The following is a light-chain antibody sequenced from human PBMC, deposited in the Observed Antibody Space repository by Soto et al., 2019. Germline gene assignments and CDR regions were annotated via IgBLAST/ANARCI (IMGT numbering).Light chain of an antibody. CDR1: RQVFYSSNNQNY. J-gene: IGKJ4*01. Sequence: IVMTRSPACMAMSLRARTTINCKSSRQVFYSSNNQNYLAWYQQKPRQPPKLIIYWASTRHSGVPDRFSGSGSGTDFTLTISGLQAEDVAVYYCQQYYNTPLTFGGGTKVDIK. V-gene: IGKV4-1*01. CDR2: WAS. CDR3: QQYYNTPLT.